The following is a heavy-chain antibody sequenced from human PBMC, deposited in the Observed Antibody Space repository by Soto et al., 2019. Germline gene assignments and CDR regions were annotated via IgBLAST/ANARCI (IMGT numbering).Heavy chain of an antibody. CDR3: AHLFGGCPTSGCSPRRFDS. J-gene: IGHJ4*02. V-gene: IGHV2-5*01. CDR2: IYWNGDE. D-gene: IGHD2-8*01. CDR1: GFSLSSNGVG. Sequence: QITLMESGPTLVKPTQTLTLTCTFSGFSLSSNGVGVGWIRQPPGKALEWLALIYWNGDERYSPSLKSRLTITKDTAKSQVVLTVTNVDPVDTATYYCAHLFGGCPTSGCSPRRFDSWGQGTLVTVSS.